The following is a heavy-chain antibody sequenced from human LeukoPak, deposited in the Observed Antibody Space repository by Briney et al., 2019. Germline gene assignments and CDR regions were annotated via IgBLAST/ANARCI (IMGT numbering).Heavy chain of an antibody. CDR1: GFTFSSYS. D-gene: IGHD5-24*01. CDR3: ARDGGMATGYFDL. CDR2: ISSSSSTI. V-gene: IGHV3-48*04. J-gene: IGHJ2*01. Sequence: GGSLRLSCAASGFTFSSYSMNWVRQAPGKGLEWVSYISSSSSTIYYADSVKGRFTISRDNAKNSLYLQMNSLRAEDTAVYYCARDGGMATGYFDLWGRGTLVTVSS.